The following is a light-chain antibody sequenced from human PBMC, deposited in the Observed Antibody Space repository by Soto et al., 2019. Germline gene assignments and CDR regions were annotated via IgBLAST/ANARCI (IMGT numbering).Light chain of an antibody. J-gene: IGKJ1*01. CDR3: QQYSRSAGT. Sequence: IVLTQSPGTMSFSAGERATLSCTASQSISNSSLAWYQQKPGQAPRLLIYAAYRMATGIPDGFSGSGSGTEFTLTISRLEPDDSAVYYCQQYSRSAGTFGQATKLEIK. CDR2: AAY. V-gene: IGKV3-20*01. CDR1: QSISNSS.